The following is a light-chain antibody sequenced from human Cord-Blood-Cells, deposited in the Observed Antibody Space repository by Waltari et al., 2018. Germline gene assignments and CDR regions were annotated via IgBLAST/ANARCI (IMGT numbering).Light chain of an antibody. CDR2: LGS. J-gene: IGKJ3*01. CDR3: MQALQTIFT. CDR1: QSLLHSNGYNY. V-gene: IGKV2-28*01. Sequence: DIVMTQSPLSLPVTPGEPASISCRSSQSLLHSNGYNYLDWYLQKPGQSPQLLIYLGSNRASGVPDRFSGSGSGTDFTLKIGRVEAEDVGVYYCMQALQTIFTFGPGTKVDIK.